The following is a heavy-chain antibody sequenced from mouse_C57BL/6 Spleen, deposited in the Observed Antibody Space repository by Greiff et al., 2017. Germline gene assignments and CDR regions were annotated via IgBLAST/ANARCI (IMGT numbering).Heavy chain of an antibody. CDR2: IDPENGDT. Sequence: EVKLQESGAELVRPGASVKLSCTASGFNIKDDYMHWVKQRPEQGLEWIGWIDPENGDTEYASKFQGKATITADTSSHTAYLQLSSLTSEDSAGYYCTAPRYYGSYVWGTGTTVTVSS. D-gene: IGHD1-1*01. CDR1: GFNIKDDY. CDR3: TAPRYYGSYV. V-gene: IGHV14-4*01. J-gene: IGHJ1*03.